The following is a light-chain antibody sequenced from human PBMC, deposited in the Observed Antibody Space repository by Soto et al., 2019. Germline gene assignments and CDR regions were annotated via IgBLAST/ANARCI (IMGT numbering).Light chain of an antibody. CDR3: QSYDSSLSHYV. J-gene: IGLJ1*01. V-gene: IGLV1-40*01. CDR2: DNT. Sequence: QSVLTQPPSVSGAPGQRVTISCTGSSSNIGAGYHVHWYQHLPGSAPNLLIYDNTNRPSGVPDRFSGSKSGTSASLAITGLQAEDEADYYCQSYDSSLSHYVFGTGTKLTVL. CDR1: SSNIGAGYH.